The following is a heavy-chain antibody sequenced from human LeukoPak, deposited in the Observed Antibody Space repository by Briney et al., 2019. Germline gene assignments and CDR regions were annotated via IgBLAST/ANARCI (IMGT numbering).Heavy chain of an antibody. CDR2: IYPGDSDT. J-gene: IGHJ4*02. V-gene: IGHV5-51*01. CDR3: ATERSSGSYLPRH. CDR1: GYSFTSYW. Sequence: GESLKISCKGSGYSFTSYWIGWVSQMPGEGLEWMGIIYPGDSDTRYSPSFQGQVTISADKSISTAYLQWSSLKASDTAMYYCATERSSGSYLPRHWGQGTLVTVSS. D-gene: IGHD3-22*01.